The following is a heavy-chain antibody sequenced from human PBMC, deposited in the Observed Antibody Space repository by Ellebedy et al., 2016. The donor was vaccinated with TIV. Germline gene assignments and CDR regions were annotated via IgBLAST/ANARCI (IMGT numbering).Heavy chain of an antibody. Sequence: GESLKISCAASGFIFNDYWMHWVRQTPGRGLELVANINQDGSQKYYADSVKGRFTISRDDAKNSLYLQMSSLRDEDTAVYYCARAWTMDYWGQGTLVTVSS. V-gene: IGHV3-7*01. CDR3: ARAWTMDY. J-gene: IGHJ4*02. CDR2: INQDGSQK. D-gene: IGHD2-2*03. CDR1: GFIFNDYW.